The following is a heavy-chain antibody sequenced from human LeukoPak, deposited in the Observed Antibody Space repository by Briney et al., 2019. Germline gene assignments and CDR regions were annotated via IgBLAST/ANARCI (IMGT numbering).Heavy chain of an antibody. J-gene: IGHJ4*02. CDR3: AHRIAAAGDFHFDY. CDR2: IYWDDDK. CDR1: GFSLSTSGVG. Sequence: SGPTLVNPTQTLTLTCTFSGFSLSTSGVGVGWIRQPPGKALEWLALIYWDDDKRYSPSLKSRHTITNDTSKNQVVLTMTNMDPVDTATYYCAHRIAAAGDFHFDYWGQGTLVTVSS. V-gene: IGHV2-5*02. D-gene: IGHD6-13*01.